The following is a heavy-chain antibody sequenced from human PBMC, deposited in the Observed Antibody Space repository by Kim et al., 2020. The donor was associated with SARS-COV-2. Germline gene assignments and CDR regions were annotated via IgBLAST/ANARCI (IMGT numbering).Heavy chain of an antibody. CDR2: IKSRIDGGTT. Sequence: GGSLRLSCAASGFTFTNAWMTWVRQAPGKGVEWVGRIKSRIDGGTTDYAAPVKGRFAISRDDSKNTLYLQMNSLKSEDTAMYYCTTVGGYYDSAGFYPVDYWGQGTLVTVSS. V-gene: IGHV3-15*01. CDR1: GFTFTNAW. CDR3: TTVGGYYDSAGFYPVDY. D-gene: IGHD3-22*01. J-gene: IGHJ4*02.